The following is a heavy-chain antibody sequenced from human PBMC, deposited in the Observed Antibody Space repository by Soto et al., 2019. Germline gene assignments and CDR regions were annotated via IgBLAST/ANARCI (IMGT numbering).Heavy chain of an antibody. CDR2: ISSSSSYT. CDR1: GFTFSDYY. CDR3: ARRGHIVVVPAANGMDV. V-gene: IGHV3-11*06. Sequence: GGSLRLSCAASGFTFSDYYMSWIRQAPGKGLEWVSYISSSSSYTNYADSVKGRFTISRANAKNSLYLQMNSLRAEDTAVYYCARRGHIVVVPAANGMDVWGQGTTVTVSS. D-gene: IGHD2-2*01. J-gene: IGHJ6*02.